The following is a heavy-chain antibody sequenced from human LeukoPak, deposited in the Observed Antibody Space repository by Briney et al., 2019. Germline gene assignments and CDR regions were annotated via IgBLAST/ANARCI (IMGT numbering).Heavy chain of an antibody. CDR3: AKRLPYSSGWYYFDY. D-gene: IGHD6-19*01. J-gene: IGHJ4*02. Sequence: GRSLRLSCAASGLTFSSYAMRWVRQAAGGGLEWDSAISGRGGSTYKADTVKGRFTISRDNSKNTLYLQMNSLRAEDTTVYYCAKRLPYSSGWYYFDYWGQGTLVTVSP. CDR2: ISGRGGST. V-gene: IGHV3-23*01. CDR1: GLTFSSYA.